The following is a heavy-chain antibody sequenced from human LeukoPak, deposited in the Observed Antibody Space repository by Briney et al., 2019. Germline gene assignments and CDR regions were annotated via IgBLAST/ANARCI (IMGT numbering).Heavy chain of an antibody. Sequence: GGSLRLSCAASGFTFDDYAMHWVRQAPGKGLEWVSSISSSSSYIYYADSVKGRFTISRDNAKNSLYLQMNSLRAEDTAVYYCARRVVVPAAILTIDAFDIWGQGTMVTVSS. J-gene: IGHJ3*02. D-gene: IGHD2-2*02. CDR2: ISSSSSYI. CDR3: ARRVVVPAAILTIDAFDI. V-gene: IGHV3-21*01. CDR1: GFTFDDYA.